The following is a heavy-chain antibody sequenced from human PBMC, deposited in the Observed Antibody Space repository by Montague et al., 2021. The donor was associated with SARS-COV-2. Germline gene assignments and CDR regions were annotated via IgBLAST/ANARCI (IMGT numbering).Heavy chain of an antibody. D-gene: IGHD6-25*01. Sequence: TLSLTCTVSIGSISSSSYYWSWIRRPAGKGLEWIGRIYTSGSTNYNPSLKSRVTISVDTSKNQFSLKLSSVTAADTAVYYCARDGYSSGWNGLHWFDPWGQGTLVTVSS. V-gene: IGHV4-61*02. CDR2: IYTSGST. CDR1: IGSISSSSYY. CDR3: ARDGYSSGWNGLHWFDP. J-gene: IGHJ5*02.